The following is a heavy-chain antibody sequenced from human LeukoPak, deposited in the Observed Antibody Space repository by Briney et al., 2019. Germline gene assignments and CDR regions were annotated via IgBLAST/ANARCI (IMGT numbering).Heavy chain of an antibody. J-gene: IGHJ4*02. CDR2: INPCGGST. CDR3: AGGHYYSKSNAQLDY. V-gene: IGHV1-46*01. Sequence: ASVQVSCKASGYTFTTYYIYWVRQAPGQGLAGVGIINPCGGSTSYAQKFQGRVTMPRDTSTGPVYMEMGSLGSEGTGVHLCAGGHYYSKSNAQLDYWGQGTLVTVSS. D-gene: IGHD4-11*01. CDR1: GYTFTTYY.